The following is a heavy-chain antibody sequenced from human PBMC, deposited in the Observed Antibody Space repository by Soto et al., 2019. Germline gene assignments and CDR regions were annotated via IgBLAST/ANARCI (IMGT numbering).Heavy chain of an antibody. D-gene: IGHD1-7*01. V-gene: IGHV1-46*01. CDR1: GYTFSSYY. Sequence: QVQLVQSGAEVKKPGASVKVSCKASGYTFSSYYIHWVRQAPGQGLEWMGIINPNGGSTSYAQKFQGGVTMTRDTSTSTVYMELSSLRSEDTAVYYCARDLASETGTTYWGQGTLVTVSS. CDR2: INPNGGST. J-gene: IGHJ4*02. CDR3: ARDLASETGTTY.